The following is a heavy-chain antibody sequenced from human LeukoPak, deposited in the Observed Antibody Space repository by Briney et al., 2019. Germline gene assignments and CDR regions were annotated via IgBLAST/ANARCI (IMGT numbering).Heavy chain of an antibody. J-gene: IGHJ4*02. D-gene: IGHD3-22*01. CDR2: INHSGST. V-gene: IGHV4-34*01. Sequence: PSETLSLTCAVYGGSFSGYYWSWIRQPPGKGLEWIGEINHSGSTNYNPSLKSRVTISVDTSKNQFSLKLSSVTAADTAVYYCTISGYYPYYFDYWASEPWSPSPQ. CDR1: GGSFSGYY. CDR3: TISGYYPYYFDY.